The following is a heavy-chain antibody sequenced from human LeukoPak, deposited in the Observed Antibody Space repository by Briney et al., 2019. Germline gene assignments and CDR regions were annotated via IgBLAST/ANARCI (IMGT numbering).Heavy chain of an antibody. CDR2: ITDSGSTI. J-gene: IGHJ6*02. CDR3: ARSIGLTGGGVVV. CDR1: GFTFRDYN. Sequence: PGGSLRLSCAASGFTFRDYNMNWVRQAPGKGLEWVSYITDSGSTIHYADSVNGRFTISRDNAKNSLYLQMNSLRAEDSAVYYCARSIGLTGGGVVVWGRGTTVTVSS. D-gene: IGHD3-9*01. V-gene: IGHV3-11*01.